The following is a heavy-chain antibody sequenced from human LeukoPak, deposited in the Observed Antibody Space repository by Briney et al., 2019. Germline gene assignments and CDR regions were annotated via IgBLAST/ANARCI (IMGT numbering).Heavy chain of an antibody. Sequence: PGESLKISCKGSGYSFTTYWIGWVRQMPGKGLEWMGIIYPGDSDTRYSPSFQGQVTISADKSISTAYLQWSSLKASDSAMYYCATNTMFRGIHAFDIWGQGTMVTVSS. CDR2: IYPGDSDT. V-gene: IGHV5-51*01. CDR3: ATNTMFRGIHAFDI. CDR1: GYSFTTYW. D-gene: IGHD3-10*01. J-gene: IGHJ3*02.